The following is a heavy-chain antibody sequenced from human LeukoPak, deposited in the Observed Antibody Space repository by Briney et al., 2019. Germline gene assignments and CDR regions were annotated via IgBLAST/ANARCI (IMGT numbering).Heavy chain of an antibody. V-gene: IGHV1-2*05. CDR3: PRPLSAIPLPFNAFDL. D-gene: IGHD2-21*01. CDR2: IIPKSGYT. J-gene: IGHJ3*01. CDR1: GYTFTDYY. Sequence: ASVKVSFKASGYTFTDYYIHWVRQAPGQALEWLGRIIPKSGYTSYAQKFHGRVSMARDTSISTLYMHLSKLTSDGTDVYYCPRPLSAIPLPFNAFDLWGQGTVVTVSS.